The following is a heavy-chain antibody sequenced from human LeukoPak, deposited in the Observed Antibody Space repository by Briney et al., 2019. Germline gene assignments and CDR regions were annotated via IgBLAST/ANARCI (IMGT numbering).Heavy chain of an antibody. D-gene: IGHD5-12*01. Sequence: NPSGSLCLTCAVYGESFRGFYWSWVPHPPGRGLGWGGEINHGGRTNYNPCLKGRVTISVATSKNQFSRNLNWVASADTAGYYFARHERDGYHIFAYGDQGTPLTVPS. J-gene: IGHJ4*02. CDR1: GESFRGFY. CDR2: INHGGRT. CDR3: ARHERDGYHIFAY. V-gene: IGHV4-34*01.